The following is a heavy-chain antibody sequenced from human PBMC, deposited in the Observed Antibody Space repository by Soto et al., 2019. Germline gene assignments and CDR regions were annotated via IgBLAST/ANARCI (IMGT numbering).Heavy chain of an antibody. CDR1: GGSFSGYY. J-gene: IGHJ4*02. Sequence: SETLSLTCAVYGGSFSGYYWSWIRQPPGKGLEWIGEINHSGSTNYNPSLKSRVTISVDTSKNQFSLKLSSVTAADTAVYYCARGLPVLLWFGESHMGNYFDYWGQGTLVTVSS. D-gene: IGHD3-10*01. CDR2: INHSGST. V-gene: IGHV4-34*01. CDR3: ARGLPVLLWFGESHMGNYFDY.